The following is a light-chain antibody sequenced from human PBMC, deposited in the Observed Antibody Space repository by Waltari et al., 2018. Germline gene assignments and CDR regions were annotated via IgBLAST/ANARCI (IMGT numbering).Light chain of an antibody. CDR1: QNINGY. CDR2: AAS. V-gene: IGKV1-39*01. Sequence: DVQMTQSPSSLSAAVGDTVTITCRPSQNINGYLNWYQHQPGKAPQLLMYAASTLQGGVPSRFSGGRSETDFTLTISSLQPEDVAVYYCQQSFRMPHPFGPGTKVG. J-gene: IGKJ3*01. CDR3: QQSFRMPHP.